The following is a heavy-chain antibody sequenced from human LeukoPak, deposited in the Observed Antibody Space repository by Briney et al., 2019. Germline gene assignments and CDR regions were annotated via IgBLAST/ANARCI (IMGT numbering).Heavy chain of an antibody. CDR3: ARQYGSGSYLHPPVGAHSTSYFDY. CDR2: IYPGDSDT. D-gene: IGHD3-10*01. V-gene: IGHV5-51*01. J-gene: IGHJ4*02. CDR1: GYSFTSYW. Sequence: GESLKISCKGSGYSFTSYWIGWVRQMPGKGLEWMGIIYPGDSDTRYSPSFQGQVTISADKSISTAYLQWSSLKASDTAMYYCARQYGSGSYLHPPVGAHSTSYFDYWGQGTLVTVSS.